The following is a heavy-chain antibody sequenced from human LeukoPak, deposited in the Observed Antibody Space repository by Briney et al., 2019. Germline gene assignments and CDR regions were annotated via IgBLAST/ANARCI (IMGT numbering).Heavy chain of an antibody. CDR3: AKDLGGIMVFLGLDY. J-gene: IGHJ4*02. CDR1: GFAFSSYV. CDR2: ISNDASNK. D-gene: IGHD1-26*01. V-gene: IGHV3-30*18. Sequence: GGSLRLSCAASGFAFSSYVMHWVRQAPGKGLEWVAVISNDASNKYYADSVKGRFTISRDNSKTTLYLQMNSLRAEDTAVYYCAKDLGGIMVFLGLDYWGQGTLVTVSS.